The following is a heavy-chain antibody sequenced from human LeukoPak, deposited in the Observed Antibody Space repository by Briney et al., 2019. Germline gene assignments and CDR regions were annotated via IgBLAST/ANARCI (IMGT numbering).Heavy chain of an antibody. J-gene: IGHJ6*03. Sequence: SETLSLTRTVSGGSISSYYWSWIRQPAGKGLEWIGRIFTSGSTNYNASLRSRVTMSVATSKNQFSLKLSSVTAADTAVYYCARGYNWVSPTRNFYYMDVWGKGTTVTVPS. CDR2: IFTSGST. V-gene: IGHV4-4*07. CDR1: GGSISSYY. CDR3: ARGYNWVSPTRNFYYMDV. D-gene: IGHD1-20*01.